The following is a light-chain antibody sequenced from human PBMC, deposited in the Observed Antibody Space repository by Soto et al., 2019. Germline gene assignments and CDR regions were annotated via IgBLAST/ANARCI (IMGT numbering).Light chain of an antibody. Sequence: DIQMTQSPSTLSASVGDRVTITCRASQSISRSLAWYQQKPGRAPKLLIFDASSLESGVPSRFGGSGFGTEFTLTISSLQPDDFATYYCQQYYSYPRTFGQGTKVEIK. CDR2: DAS. CDR1: QSISRS. V-gene: IGKV1-5*01. CDR3: QQYYSYPRT. J-gene: IGKJ1*01.